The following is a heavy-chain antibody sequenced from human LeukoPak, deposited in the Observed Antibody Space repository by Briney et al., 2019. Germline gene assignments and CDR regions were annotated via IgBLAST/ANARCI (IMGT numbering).Heavy chain of an antibody. CDR2: ICTEGDT. Sequence: PGGCLRLSCAASGFTFNNYDMHWVRQATGKGLEGVAAICTEGDTYYPDSVKGRFTISRENGKNSLFLQMDSLRAGDSAVYYCARSFHCSGGRCYLDFLLWGQGTLVTVSS. CDR1: GFTFNNYD. J-gene: IGHJ1*01. V-gene: IGHV3-13*01. D-gene: IGHD2-15*01. CDR3: ARSFHCSGGRCYLDFLL.